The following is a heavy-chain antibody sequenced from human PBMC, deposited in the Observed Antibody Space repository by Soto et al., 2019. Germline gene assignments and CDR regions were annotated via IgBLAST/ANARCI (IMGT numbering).Heavy chain of an antibody. V-gene: IGHV3-48*01. D-gene: IGHD2-2*01. CDR3: ARGIVVVPAAKLFDY. CDR2: ISSSSSTI. Sequence: GGSLRLSCAASGLTFSSYSMNWVRQAPGKGLEWVSYISSSSSTIYYADSVKGRFTISRDNAKNSLYLQMNSLRAEDTAVYYCARGIVVVPAAKLFDYWGQGTLVTVSS. CDR1: GLTFSSYS. J-gene: IGHJ4*02.